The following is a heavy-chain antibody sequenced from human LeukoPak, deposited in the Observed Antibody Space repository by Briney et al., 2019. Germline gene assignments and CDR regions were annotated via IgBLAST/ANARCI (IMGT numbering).Heavy chain of an antibody. CDR2: VHYSGGT. Sequence: KSSETLSLTCTVSGVSISSHYWTWIRQPPGKGLEWLGCVHYSGGTKYNPSFNSRVTISLDTSKNQFSLRLSSVTAADTAVYYCAIRPLGYCSGGTCRDYWGQGTLVAVSS. V-gene: IGHV4-59*11. CDR3: AIRPLGYCSGGTCRDY. CDR1: GVSISSHY. D-gene: IGHD2-15*01. J-gene: IGHJ4*02.